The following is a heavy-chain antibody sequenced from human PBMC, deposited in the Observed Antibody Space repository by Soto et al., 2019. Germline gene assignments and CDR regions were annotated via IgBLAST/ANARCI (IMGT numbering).Heavy chain of an antibody. CDR2: IYTSGST. V-gene: IGHV4-4*07. CDR3: ARDPFLYYYDSSGYYDY. J-gene: IGHJ4*02. D-gene: IGHD3-22*01. Sequence: QVQLQESGPGLVKPSETLSLTCTVSGGSISSYYWSWIRQPAGKGLEWIGRIYTSGSTNYNPSLKSRVTLSVDTSKNQFALKLSSVTAADTAVYYCARDPFLYYYDSSGYYDYWGQGTLVTVSS. CDR1: GGSISSYY.